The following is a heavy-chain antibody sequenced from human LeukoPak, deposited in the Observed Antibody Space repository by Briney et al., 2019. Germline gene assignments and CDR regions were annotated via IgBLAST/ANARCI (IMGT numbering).Heavy chain of an antibody. CDR2: IKQDGSEK. V-gene: IGHV3-7*01. CDR3: ARDLPGSGWYGYYYYGMDV. CDR1: GFTFSSYW. D-gene: IGHD6-19*01. J-gene: IGHJ6*02. Sequence: GGSLRLSCAASGFTFSSYWMSWVRQAPGKGLEWVANIKQDGSEKYYLDSVKGRFTISRDNAKNSLYLQMNSLRAEDTAVYYCARDLPGSGWYGYYYYGMDVWGQGTTVTVSS.